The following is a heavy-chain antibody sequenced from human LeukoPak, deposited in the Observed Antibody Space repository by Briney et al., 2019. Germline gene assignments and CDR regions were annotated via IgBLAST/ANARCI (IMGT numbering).Heavy chain of an antibody. J-gene: IGHJ4*02. CDR2: ISDSGNT. CDR3: AKGEMVRGVTYFDY. Sequence: GGSLRLSCAASGFTLSSYAMSWVRQAPGKGLEWVSAISDSGNTYHADSVKGRFTISRDNSKNTLYLQMNSLRAEDTAVYYCAKGEMVRGVTYFDYWGQGTLVTVSS. V-gene: IGHV3-23*01. CDR1: GFTLSSYA. D-gene: IGHD3-10*01.